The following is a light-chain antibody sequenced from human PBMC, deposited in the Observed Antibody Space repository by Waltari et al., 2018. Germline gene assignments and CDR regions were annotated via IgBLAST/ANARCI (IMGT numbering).Light chain of an antibody. CDR1: QSISSY. CDR2: AAS. Sequence: DIQMTQSPSSLSASVGESVTITCRASQSISSYLNWYQQKPGKAPKLLIYAASSLQSGVPSRFSGSGSGTDFTLTISSLQPEDFATYYCQQSYSTLLFTFGPGTKVDIK. J-gene: IGKJ3*01. CDR3: QQSYSTLLFT. V-gene: IGKV1-39*01.